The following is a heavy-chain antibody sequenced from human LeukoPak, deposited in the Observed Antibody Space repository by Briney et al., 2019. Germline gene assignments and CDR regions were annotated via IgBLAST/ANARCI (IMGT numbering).Heavy chain of an antibody. CDR2: IHYSGST. Sequence: PSETLSLTCTVSGGSISSGGYYWSWIRQHPGKGLEWIGYIHYSGSTYYNPSLKSRVTISVDTSKNQFSLKLSSVTAADTAVYYCARGLGTYYYDSSGWYYFDYWGQGTLVTVSS. J-gene: IGHJ4*02. CDR3: ARGLGTYYYDSSGWYYFDY. V-gene: IGHV4-31*03. D-gene: IGHD3-22*01. CDR1: GGSISSGGYY.